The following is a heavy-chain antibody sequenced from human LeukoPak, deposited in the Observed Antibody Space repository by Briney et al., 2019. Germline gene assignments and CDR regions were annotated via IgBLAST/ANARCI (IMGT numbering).Heavy chain of an antibody. CDR2: INPSGGGT. Sequence: ASAKVSCKASGYTFTNYYIHWVRQAPGQGLEWMGIINPSGGGTSYAQKFQGRVTMTRDTSTSTVYMELSSLRSEDTAVYYCARRGDYGDSLSYYTMDVWGQGTTVTVSS. V-gene: IGHV1-46*01. D-gene: IGHD4-17*01. CDR1: GYTFTNYY. CDR3: ARRGDYGDSLSYYTMDV. J-gene: IGHJ6*02.